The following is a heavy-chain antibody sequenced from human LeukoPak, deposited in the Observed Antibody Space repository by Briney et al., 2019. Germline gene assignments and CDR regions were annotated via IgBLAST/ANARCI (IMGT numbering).Heavy chain of an antibody. CDR3: AREGIAVPSSTGGFDL. Sequence: SETLSLTCSVSAGSIGSYYWSWIRQPAGKGLEWIGRIYTTGSTDYNPSLKTRVTMLVDTSKNQFSLKLSSVTAADTAVYYCAREGIAVPSSTGGFDLWGRGTLVSVSS. CDR2: IYTTGST. V-gene: IGHV4-4*07. D-gene: IGHD6-19*01. J-gene: IGHJ2*01. CDR1: AGSIGSYY.